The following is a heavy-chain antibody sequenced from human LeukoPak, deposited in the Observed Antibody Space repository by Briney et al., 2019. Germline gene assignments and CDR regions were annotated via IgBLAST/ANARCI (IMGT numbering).Heavy chain of an antibody. Sequence: ASVKVSCKASGYTFTGYYMNWVRQAPGQGLEWMGWINSDSGFTKYAQKFQGRVTMTRDTSITTVYMDLTRLTSDDTDVYYCARNFDMKGFDPWGQGTLVTVSS. CDR3: ARNFDMKGFDP. J-gene: IGHJ5*02. V-gene: IGHV1-2*02. CDR1: GYTFTGYY. D-gene: IGHD3-9*01. CDR2: INSDSGFT.